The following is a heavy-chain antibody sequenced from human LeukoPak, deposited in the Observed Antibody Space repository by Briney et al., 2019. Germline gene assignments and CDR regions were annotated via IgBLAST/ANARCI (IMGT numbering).Heavy chain of an antibody. CDR1: GGSFSSYY. D-gene: IGHD2/OR15-2a*01. Sequence: SETLSLTCAVYGGSFSSYYWSWIRQPPGKGLEWIGEINHSGSTNYNPSLKSRVTISVDTSKNQLSLKLSSVTAADTAVYYCARPTALYARRFDYWGQGTLVTVSS. V-gene: IGHV4-34*01. J-gene: IGHJ4*02. CDR2: INHSGST. CDR3: ARPTALYARRFDY.